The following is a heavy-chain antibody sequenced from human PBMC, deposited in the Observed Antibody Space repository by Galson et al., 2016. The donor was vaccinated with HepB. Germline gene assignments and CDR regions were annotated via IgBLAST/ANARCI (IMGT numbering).Heavy chain of an antibody. CDR3: ARDNYYYGMDV. CDR2: IWYDGSNK. V-gene: IGHV3-33*01. J-gene: IGHJ6*02. Sequence: SLRLSCAASGFTFSSYGMHWVRQAPGKGLEWVAVIWYDGSNKYYADSVKGRFTISRDNSKNTLYLQMNGLRAEDTAVYYCARDNYYYGMDVWGQGTTVTVSS. CDR1: GFTFSSYG.